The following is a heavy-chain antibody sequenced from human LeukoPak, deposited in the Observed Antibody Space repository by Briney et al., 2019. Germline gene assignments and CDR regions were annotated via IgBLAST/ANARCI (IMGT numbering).Heavy chain of an antibody. CDR1: GFTFGSYA. V-gene: IGHV3-23*01. Sequence: GGSLRLSCAASGFTFGSYAMSWVRQAPGKGLEWVSAISGSGGSTYYADSVKGRFTISRDNSKNTLYLQMNSLRAEDTAVYYCAKAPAKSTYYYDSSGNIFWGQGTLVTVSS. D-gene: IGHD3-22*01. CDR3: AKAPAKSTYYYDSSGNIF. CDR2: ISGSGGST. J-gene: IGHJ4*02.